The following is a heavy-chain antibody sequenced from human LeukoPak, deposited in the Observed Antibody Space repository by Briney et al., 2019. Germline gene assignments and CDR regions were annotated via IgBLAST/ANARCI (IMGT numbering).Heavy chain of an antibody. CDR1: GGSISSYY. V-gene: IGHV4-59*12. J-gene: IGHJ4*02. D-gene: IGHD3-22*01. Sequence: ASETLSLTCTVSGGSISSYYWSWIRQPPGKGLEWIGYIYYSGSTNYNPSLKSRVTISVDTSKNQFSLKLSSVTAADTAVYYCARGLKTYYYDKTPYWGQGTLVTVSS. CDR3: ARGLKTYYYDKTPY. CDR2: IYYSGST.